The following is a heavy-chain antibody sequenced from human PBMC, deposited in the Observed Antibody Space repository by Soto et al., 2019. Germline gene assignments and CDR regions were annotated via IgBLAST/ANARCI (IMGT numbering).Heavy chain of an antibody. CDR1: GFTFSDYY. Sequence: GGSLRLSCAASGFTFSDYYMSWIRQAPGKGLEWVSYISSSGSSIYYADSVKGRFTISRDNAKNSLYLQMNSLRAEDTAVYYCARDFTYYYDSSGYSGYWGQGTLVTVSS. D-gene: IGHD3-22*01. V-gene: IGHV3-11*01. J-gene: IGHJ4*02. CDR2: ISSSGSSI. CDR3: ARDFTYYYDSSGYSGY.